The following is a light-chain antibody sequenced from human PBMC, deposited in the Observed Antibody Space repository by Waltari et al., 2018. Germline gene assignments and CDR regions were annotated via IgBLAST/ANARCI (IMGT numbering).Light chain of an antibody. CDR1: KDIRNS. J-gene: IGKJ2*01. V-gene: IGKV1-NL1*01. CDR2: AAS. CDR3: QQDYSTPYT. Sequence: DIQMTQSPSSLSASVGHRVTITCRASKDIRNSLAWYQQKPGAAPKLLLYAASRLLSGVPSRFSGSGSGTDYTLTISSLQPEDFATYYCQQDYSTPYTFGQGTKLEI.